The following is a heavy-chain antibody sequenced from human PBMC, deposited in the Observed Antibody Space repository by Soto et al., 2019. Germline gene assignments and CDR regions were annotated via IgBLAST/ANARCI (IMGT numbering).Heavy chain of an antibody. J-gene: IGHJ5*02. CDR1: GLTFTRYT. V-gene: IGHV1-3*01. CDR3: ARGIATGQLDP. Sequence: SVRFSWKASGLTFTRYTMNWVHQAPGQRLEWMGWINPDNGNSKSSQKFQDRVIITRDTSASTAYMDLSSLRPEDTAVYYCARGIATGQLDPWGQGTLVTVSS. D-gene: IGHD2-15*01. CDR2: INPDNGNS.